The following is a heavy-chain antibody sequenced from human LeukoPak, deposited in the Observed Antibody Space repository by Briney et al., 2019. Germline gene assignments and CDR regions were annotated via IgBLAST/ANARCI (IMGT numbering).Heavy chain of an antibody. Sequence: PGRSLRLSCAASGFTFSSYAKHWVRQAPGKGLEWVAVISYDGSNKYYADSVKGRFTISRDNSKNTLYLQMNSLRAEDTAVYYCASGGGWVFDYWGLGTLVTVSS. CDR2: ISYDGSNK. V-gene: IGHV3-30*04. J-gene: IGHJ4*02. CDR1: GFTFSSYA. CDR3: ASGGGWVFDY. D-gene: IGHD6-19*01.